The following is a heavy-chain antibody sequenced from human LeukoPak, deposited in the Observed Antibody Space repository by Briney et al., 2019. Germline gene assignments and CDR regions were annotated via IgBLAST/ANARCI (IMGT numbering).Heavy chain of an antibody. CDR3: ARHGSTDYFDY. J-gene: IGHJ4*02. CDR1: GGSISSTTSY. D-gene: IGHD2-2*03. CDR2: IYYSGST. Sequence: SETLSLTCAVSGGSISSTTSYWGWIRQPPGKGLEWIGRIYYSGSTFYNPSLKSRVTISVDTSKNQLSLRLSSVTAADTAVYYCARHGSTDYFDYWGQGILVTVSS. V-gene: IGHV4-39*01.